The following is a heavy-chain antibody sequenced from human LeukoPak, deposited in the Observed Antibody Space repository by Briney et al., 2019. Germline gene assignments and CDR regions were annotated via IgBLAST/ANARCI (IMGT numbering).Heavy chain of an antibody. D-gene: IGHD3-10*01. CDR1: GGSISSSSYY. V-gene: IGHV4-39*01. CDR3: ARPSYYYGSGLWFDP. J-gene: IGHJ5*02. CDR2: IYYSGST. Sequence: SETLSLTCTVSGGSISSSSYYWGWIRQPPGKGLEWIGSIYYSGSTYYNPSLKSRVTISVDTSKNQFSLKLSSVTAADTAVYYCARPSYYYGSGLWFDPWGQGTLVTVSS.